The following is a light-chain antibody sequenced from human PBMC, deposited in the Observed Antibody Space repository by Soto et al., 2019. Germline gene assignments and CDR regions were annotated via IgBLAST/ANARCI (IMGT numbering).Light chain of an antibody. V-gene: IGKV3-11*01. J-gene: IGKJ5*01. Sequence: EIVLTQSPATLSLSPGERATLSCRASQSVSSYLAWYRQKPGQAPRVIIYDASNRATGIPARFSGSGSGTEFTHTISSLEPEDFAVYYCQQRSNLISFGQGTRLEI. CDR1: QSVSSY. CDR3: QQRSNLIS. CDR2: DAS.